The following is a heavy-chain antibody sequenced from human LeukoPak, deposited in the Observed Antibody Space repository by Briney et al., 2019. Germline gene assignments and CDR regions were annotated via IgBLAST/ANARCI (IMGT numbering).Heavy chain of an antibody. V-gene: IGHV3-30*02. CDR2: IRYDGSNK. CDR3: AKDRGKYSSSSHDY. D-gene: IGHD6-6*01. CDR1: GFTFSSYA. Sequence: GRSLRLSCAASGFTFSSYAMHWVRQAPGKGLEWVAFIRYDGSNKYYADSVKGRFTISRDNSKNTLYLQMNSLRAEDTAVYYCAKDRGKYSSSSHDYWGQGTLVTVSS. J-gene: IGHJ4*02.